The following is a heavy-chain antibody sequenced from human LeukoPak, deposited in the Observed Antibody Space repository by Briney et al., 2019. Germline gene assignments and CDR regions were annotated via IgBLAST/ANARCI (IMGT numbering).Heavy chain of an antibody. D-gene: IGHD4-23*01. V-gene: IGHV4-4*07. CDR2: LRTTGST. CDR1: GGSMSNYY. CDR3: ARSDYGGDQTYDAFDL. Sequence: PSETLSLTCTVSGGSMSNYYWGWIRQPAGKGLEWIGRLRTTGSTNYNPSLQSRVTMSLDTSKKQFSLKLTSVTAADTAVYYCARSDYGGDQTYDAFDLWGQGTMVTVSS. J-gene: IGHJ3*01.